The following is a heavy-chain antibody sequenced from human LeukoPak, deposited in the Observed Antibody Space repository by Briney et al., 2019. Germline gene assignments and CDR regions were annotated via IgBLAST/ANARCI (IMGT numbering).Heavy chain of an antibody. J-gene: IGHJ4*02. CDR2: IYFGGTT. V-gene: IGHV3-53*01. CDR1: GFTVSSNY. D-gene: IGHD5/OR15-5a*01. CDR3: ARGDGVYVY. Sequence: PGGSLRLSCAASGFTVSSNYMTWVRQAPGQGLEWVSVIYFGGTTYYADSVKGRFTISRDNSKNTVYLPMNSLRVEDTAVYYCARGDGVYVYWGQGTLVTVSS.